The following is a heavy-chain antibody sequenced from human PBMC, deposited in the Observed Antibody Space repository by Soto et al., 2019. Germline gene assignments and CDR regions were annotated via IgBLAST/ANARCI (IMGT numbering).Heavy chain of an antibody. CDR3: VRVVASTGYLDY. CDR2: IVPIVDTA. D-gene: IGHD2-8*02. V-gene: IGHV1-69*12. J-gene: IGHJ4*02. CDR1: GGTFSSYA. Sequence: QVQLVQSGAEVRQPASSVKVSCKTSGGTFSSYAISWVRQAPGQGLEWMGGIVPIVDTATYAQKLQGRVTTNEDESTSKVYMELSMLRSDDTVVYYCVRVVASTGYLDYWGQGTLVTVSS.